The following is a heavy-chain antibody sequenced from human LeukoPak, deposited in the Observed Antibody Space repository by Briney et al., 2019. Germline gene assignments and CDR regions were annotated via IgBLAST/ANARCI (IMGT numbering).Heavy chain of an antibody. J-gene: IGHJ4*02. V-gene: IGHV3-30-3*01. CDR2: ISYDGSNK. D-gene: IGHD2-2*01. CDR3: VRGLGSYQFDY. CDR1: GFTFSSYA. Sequence: GGSLRLSCAASGFTFSSYAMHWVRQAPGKGLEWVAVISYDGSNKYYADSVKGRFTISRDNSKNTLYLQMNSLRAEDTAVYYCVRGLGSYQFDYWGQGTLVTVSS.